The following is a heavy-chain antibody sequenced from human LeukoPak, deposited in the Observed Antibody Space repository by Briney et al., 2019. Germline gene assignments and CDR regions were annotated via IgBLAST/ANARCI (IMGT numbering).Heavy chain of an antibody. J-gene: IGHJ4*02. CDR2: INPGDSDT. V-gene: IGHV5-51*01. Sequence: GESLKISCDISRYDLTSYWIGWARQMPGKGLEWMGIINPGDSDTQYAPSFQGQVTISFGKSISVDKSITTAYLQWSSLGASDTATYYCATTGYSSHWEYYWGQGTLVTVSS. D-gene: IGHD4-11*01. CDR1: RYDLTSYW. CDR3: ATTGYSSHWEYY.